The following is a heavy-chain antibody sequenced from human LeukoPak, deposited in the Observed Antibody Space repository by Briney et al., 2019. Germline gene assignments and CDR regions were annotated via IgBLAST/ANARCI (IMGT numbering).Heavy chain of an antibody. CDR2: MNPNSGNT. D-gene: IGHD2-2*01. CDR1: GYTFTSYD. CDR3: ARAGIVLIPAGNWFDP. V-gene: IGHV1-8*01. J-gene: IGHJ5*02. Sequence: ASVKVSCKASGYTFTSYDINWVRQATGQGLEWMGWMNPNSGNTGYAQKFQGRVTMTRSTSVSTAYMELSSLRSEDTAVYYCARAGIVLIPAGNWFDPWGQGTLVTVSS.